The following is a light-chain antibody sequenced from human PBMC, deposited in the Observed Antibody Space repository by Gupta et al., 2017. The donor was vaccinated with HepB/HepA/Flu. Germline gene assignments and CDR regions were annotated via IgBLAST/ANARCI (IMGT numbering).Light chain of an antibody. Sequence: SYELTQPPSVSVSPGQTARITCPGDTLPKQYACWYQQNPGQAPVLVIYKDSERPSGIPERFSGSSSGTTVTLTISGVQAEEEADYYCQSADSSGNLWVFGGGTKLTVL. CDR1: TLPKQY. V-gene: IGLV3-25*02. J-gene: IGLJ3*02. CDR3: QSADSSGNLWV. CDR2: KDS.